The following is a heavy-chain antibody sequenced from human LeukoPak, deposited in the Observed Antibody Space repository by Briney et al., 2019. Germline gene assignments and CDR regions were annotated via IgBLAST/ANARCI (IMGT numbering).Heavy chain of an antibody. V-gene: IGHV4-59*01. CDR3: ASTYSGSYPLNFDY. J-gene: IGHJ4*02. CDR2: IYYSGST. Sequence: PSETLSFNCTVSGGSISSYYWSWIRQPPGKGLESNGYIYYSGSTNYNPSLKSRVTISVDTSKNQFSLKLSSVIAADTAVYYCASTYSGSYPLNFDYWGQGTLVTVSS. D-gene: IGHD1-26*01. CDR1: GGSISSYY.